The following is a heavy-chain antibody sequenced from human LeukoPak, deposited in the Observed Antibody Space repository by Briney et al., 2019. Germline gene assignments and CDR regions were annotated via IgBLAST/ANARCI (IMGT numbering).Heavy chain of an antibody. CDR3: ARLDVLVGATYYYYGMDV. Sequence: GGSLRLSCAASGFTFSSYEMNWVRQAPGKGLEWVSYISSSGSTIYYADSVKGRFTISRDNAKNSLYLQMNSLRAEDTAVYYCARLDVLVGATYYYYGMDVWGKGTTVTVSS. CDR1: GFTFSSYE. J-gene: IGHJ6*04. D-gene: IGHD3-16*01. V-gene: IGHV3-48*03. CDR2: ISSSGSTI.